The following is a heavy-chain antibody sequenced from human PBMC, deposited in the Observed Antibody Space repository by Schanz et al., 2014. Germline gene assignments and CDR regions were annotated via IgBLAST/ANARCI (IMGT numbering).Heavy chain of an antibody. CDR2: IGVDGTTT. Sequence: EVQLAESGGGLVQPGGSLRLSCLASGFAFSSYGMNWLRQAPGKGLEWVSVIGVDGTTTYYADSVKGRFTISRDNSKNTLYLQMDSLRAEDTAVYFCAKKVPAYNPFDSWGQGTLVAVSS. V-gene: IGHV3-23*04. D-gene: IGHD1-1*01. CDR1: GFAFSSYG. J-gene: IGHJ4*02. CDR3: AKKVPAYNPFDS.